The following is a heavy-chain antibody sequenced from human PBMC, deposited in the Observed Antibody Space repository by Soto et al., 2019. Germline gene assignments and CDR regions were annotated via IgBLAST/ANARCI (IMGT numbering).Heavy chain of an antibody. CDR1: GCSISSSSYY. V-gene: IGHV4-39*01. CDR3: ARLDYSNLYYYGMDV. J-gene: IGHJ6*02. Sequence: SETLSLTCPVSGCSISSSSYYWGWIRQPPGKGLEWIGSIYYSGSTYYNPSLKSRVTISVDTSKNQFSLKLSSVTAADTAVYYCARLDYSNLYYYGMDVWGQGTTVTVS. D-gene: IGHD4-4*01. CDR2: IYYSGST.